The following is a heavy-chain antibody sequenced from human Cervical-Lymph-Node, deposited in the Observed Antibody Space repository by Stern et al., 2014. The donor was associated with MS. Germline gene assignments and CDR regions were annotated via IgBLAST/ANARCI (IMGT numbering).Heavy chain of an antibody. J-gene: IGHJ3*02. Sequence: EMQLVESGGGLVKPGGSLRLSCAASGFSITGYSMNWVRQAPGQGLEWVSSISTTSRYIYYGESMRGRFTASRDNAESTLYLQMNSLRVEDTAIYYCARGHSGSYQRGDAFDIWGQGTMVTVSS. V-gene: IGHV3-21*06. D-gene: IGHD1-26*01. CDR1: GFSITGYS. CDR3: ARGHSGSYQRGDAFDI. CDR2: ISTTSRYI.